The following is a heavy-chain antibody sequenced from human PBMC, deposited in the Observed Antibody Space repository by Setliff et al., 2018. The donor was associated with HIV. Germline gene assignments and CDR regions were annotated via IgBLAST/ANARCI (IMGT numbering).Heavy chain of an antibody. J-gene: IGHJ4*02. V-gene: IGHV4-39*01. CDR2: IHHSGTA. Sequence: SETLSLTCTVSGGSITRTPDYWGWIRQPPGKGLEWIGSIHHSGTAYDNPSLKSRVTISVDPSKNQILLRLSSVTAADTAVYYCARLSGGMVPNYWGQGTLVTVS. CDR3: ARLSGGMVPNY. CDR1: GGSITRTPDY. D-gene: IGHD3-10*01.